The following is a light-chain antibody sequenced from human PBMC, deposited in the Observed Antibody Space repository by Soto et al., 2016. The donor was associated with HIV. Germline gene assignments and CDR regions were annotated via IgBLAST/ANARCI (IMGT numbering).Light chain of an antibody. Sequence: VIWMTQSPSLLSASTGDRVTISCRMSHGISSNLAWYQQKPGKAPELLIYGASTLQSGVPSRFSGSGSGTDFTLTISCLQSEDFATYYCQQYYTFPYTFGQGTKRGNQT. V-gene: IGKV1D-8*01. CDR3: QQYYTFPYT. CDR2: GAS. CDR1: HGISSN. J-gene: IGKJ2*01.